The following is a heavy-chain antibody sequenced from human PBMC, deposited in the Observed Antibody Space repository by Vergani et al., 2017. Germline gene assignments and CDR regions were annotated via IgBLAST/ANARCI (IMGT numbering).Heavy chain of an antibody. CDR2: IYHSGST. Sequence: QLQLQESGSGLVKPSQTLSLTCAVSGGSISSGGYSWSWIRQPPGKGLEWIGYIYHSGSTYYNPSLKSRVTISVDRSKNQFSLKLSSVTAADTAVHYCARAPLRYYDSSGYSYYFDYWGQGTLVTVSS. J-gene: IGHJ4*02. CDR3: ARAPLRYYDSSGYSYYFDY. V-gene: IGHV4-30-2*01. CDR1: GGSISSGGYS. D-gene: IGHD3-22*01.